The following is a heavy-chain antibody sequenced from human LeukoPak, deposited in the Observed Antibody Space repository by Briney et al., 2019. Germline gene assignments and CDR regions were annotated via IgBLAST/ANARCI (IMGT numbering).Heavy chain of an antibody. D-gene: IGHD3-22*01. CDR3: ARTRYDYYDSSGEVSYYMDV. V-gene: IGHV4-39*07. J-gene: IGHJ6*03. CDR2: IYYSGNT. CDR1: GGSISSSSYF. Sequence: SETLTLTCTVSGGSISSSSYFWGWVRQPPGKGLEWIGSIYYSGNTYYNPSRKSRVTISVDTSNNQFSLKLNSVTAADTAVYYCARTRYDYYDSSGEVSYYMDVWGKGTTVTISS.